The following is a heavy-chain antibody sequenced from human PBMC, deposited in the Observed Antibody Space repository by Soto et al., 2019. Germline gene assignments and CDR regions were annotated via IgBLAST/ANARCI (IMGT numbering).Heavy chain of an antibody. J-gene: IGHJ5*02. V-gene: IGHV3-15*01. CDR3: TTDVAGFCSITSCNLGSCFDP. CDR2: IRSRTDGGTT. D-gene: IGHD2-2*01. CDR1: GFTFTNAW. Sequence: EVQLVESGGGLVKPGGSLLLSCAASGFTFTNAWMSWVRQVPGKGLEWVGRIRSRTDGGTTDYAAPVKGRFTISRDDTKNTLYLQMNSLRTEETAVYFCTTDVAGFCSITSCNLGSCFDPWGLGTLVTVSS.